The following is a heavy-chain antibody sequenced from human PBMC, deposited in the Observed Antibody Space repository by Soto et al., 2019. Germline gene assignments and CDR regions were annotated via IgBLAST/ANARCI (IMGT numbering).Heavy chain of an antibody. CDR1: GFTFCSYA. Sequence: EVQLVESGGGLVQPGGSLRLSCAASGFTFCSYAMHWVRQAPGKGLEYVSAITSNGGNTDYASSVKGRFTISRDNSKNTLYLQMGSLRAEDMAVYYCARRIPFGYGMDVWGQGTTVTVSS. J-gene: IGHJ6*02. CDR2: ITSNGGNT. D-gene: IGHD2-21*01. V-gene: IGHV3-64*01. CDR3: ARRIPFGYGMDV.